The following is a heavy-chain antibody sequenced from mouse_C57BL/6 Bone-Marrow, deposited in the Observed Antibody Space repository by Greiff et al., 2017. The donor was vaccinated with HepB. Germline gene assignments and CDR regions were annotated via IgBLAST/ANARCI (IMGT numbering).Heavy chain of an antibody. J-gene: IGHJ2*01. CDR1: GYTFTSYW. CDR2: IYPGSGST. V-gene: IGHV1-55*01. Sequence: QVQLQQPGAELVKPGASVKMSCKASGYTFTSYWITWVKQRPGQGLEWSGDIYPGSGSTNYNEKFKSKATLTVDTSSSTAYMQLSSLTSEDSEVYYCAREELYSNLWYFDYWGQGTTLTVSS. D-gene: IGHD2-5*01. CDR3: AREELYSNLWYFDY.